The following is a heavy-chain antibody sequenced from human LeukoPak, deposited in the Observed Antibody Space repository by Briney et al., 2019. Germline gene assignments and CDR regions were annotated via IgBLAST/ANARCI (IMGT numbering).Heavy chain of an antibody. D-gene: IGHD4-11*01. Sequence: ASVKVSCKASGYTFTSYGISWVRQAPGQGLEWMGWISAYNGNTNYAQKVQGRVTMTTDTSTSTAYMELRSLRSDDTAVYYCARWGSNWYDYSHYTQGYWGQGTLVTVSS. V-gene: IGHV1-18*01. CDR3: ARWGSNWYDYSHYTQGY. J-gene: IGHJ4*02. CDR1: GYTFTSYG. CDR2: ISAYNGNT.